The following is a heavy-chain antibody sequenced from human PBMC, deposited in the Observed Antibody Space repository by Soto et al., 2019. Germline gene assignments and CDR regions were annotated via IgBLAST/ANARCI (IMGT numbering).Heavy chain of an antibody. J-gene: IGHJ6*03. Sequence: GASVKVSCKASGYTFTSYDVTWVRQAPGQGLEWMGWMNPNSGNTGYAQKFQGRVTMTRDTSISTAYMELSSLTTDDTALYYCVRVPFITMSGSSLYYHYMDVWGKGTTVTVSS. CDR2: MNPNSGNT. CDR3: VRVPFITMSGSSLYYHYMDV. V-gene: IGHV1-8*01. CDR1: GYTFTSYD. D-gene: IGHD3-10*02.